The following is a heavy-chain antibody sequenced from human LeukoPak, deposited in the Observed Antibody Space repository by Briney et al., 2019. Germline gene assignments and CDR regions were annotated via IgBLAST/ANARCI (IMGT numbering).Heavy chain of an antibody. CDR3: ANGGSYYDFWSGYRYFDY. D-gene: IGHD3-3*01. CDR1: GGSFSGYY. CDR2: INHSGST. V-gene: IGHV4-34*01. J-gene: IGHJ4*02. Sequence: PSETLSLTCAVYGGSFSGYYWSWIRQPPGKGLEWIGEINHSGSTNYNPSLKSRVTISVDTSKNQFSLNLSSVTAAATAVYYCANGGSYYDFWSGYRYFDYWGQGTLVTVSS.